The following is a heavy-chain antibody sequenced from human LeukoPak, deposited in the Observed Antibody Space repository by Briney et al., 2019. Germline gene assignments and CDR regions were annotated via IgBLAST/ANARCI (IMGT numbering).Heavy chain of an antibody. J-gene: IGHJ4*02. Sequence: GGSLRLSCAASGFTVSSMYMSWVRQAPGKGLEWVSVIYSGGSTYYADSVKGRFTISRDNSKNTLYLQMNSLRAEDTAVYYCASHDSSGYRYYFDYWGQGTLVTVSS. CDR3: ASHDSSGYRYYFDY. D-gene: IGHD3-22*01. CDR2: IYSGGST. CDR1: GFTVSSMY. V-gene: IGHV3-53*01.